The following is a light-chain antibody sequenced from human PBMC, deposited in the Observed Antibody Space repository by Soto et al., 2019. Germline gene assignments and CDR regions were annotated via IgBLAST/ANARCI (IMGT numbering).Light chain of an antibody. CDR1: SSDVGAYYS. CDR3: SSYTSGSSHYV. J-gene: IGLJ1*01. Sequence: QSVLTQPASVSGSPGQSITISCTGTSSDVGAYYSVSWYQHHPGKAPKLIIYGVTNRPSGVSNRFYGSKSGNTASLTISGLQAEDEADYHCSSYTSGSSHYVFGTGTKVT. CDR2: GVT. V-gene: IGLV2-14*01.